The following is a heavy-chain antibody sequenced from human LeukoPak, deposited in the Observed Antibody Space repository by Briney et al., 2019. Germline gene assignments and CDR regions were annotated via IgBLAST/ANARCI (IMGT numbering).Heavy chain of an antibody. CDR1: GYFITSGYY. CDR3: ASLTTIYSWFDP. CDR2: IYHSGTT. Sequence: PSETLSLTCTVSGYFITSGYYWGWIRQSPGKGLEWIGSIYHSGTTYYNPSLKSRATISVDTSKNQFALKLNSVTAADTAVYYCASLTTIYSWFDPWGQGILVTVSS. J-gene: IGHJ5*02. D-gene: IGHD4-17*01. V-gene: IGHV4-38-2*02.